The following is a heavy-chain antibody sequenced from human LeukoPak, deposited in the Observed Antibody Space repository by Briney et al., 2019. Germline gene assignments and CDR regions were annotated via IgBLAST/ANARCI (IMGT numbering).Heavy chain of an antibody. CDR2: IGTAGDT. CDR1: GFTFSSYD. D-gene: IGHD3-22*01. J-gene: IGHJ3*02. V-gene: IGHV3-13*04. Sequence: GGSLRLSCAASGFTFSSYDMHWVRPATGKGLEWVSAIGTAGDTYYPGSVKGRFTISRENAKNSLYLQMNSLRAGDTAVYYCARSRDYDSSGYYRHDAFDIWAQGTMVTVSS. CDR3: ARSRDYDSSGYYRHDAFDI.